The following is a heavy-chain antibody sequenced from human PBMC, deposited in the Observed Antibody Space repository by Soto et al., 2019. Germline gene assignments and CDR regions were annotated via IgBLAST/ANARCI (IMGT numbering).Heavy chain of an antibody. Sequence: PGGSLRLSCAASGFTFSDYYMSWIRQAPGKGLEWISYITSSGTTIYYAASVKGRFTISRDNAKNSLYLEMDSLRAEDTAVYYCAAGCLYHTYFDFWGQGTLVTVSS. CDR1: GFTFSDYY. J-gene: IGHJ4*02. V-gene: IGHV3-11*01. CDR2: ITSSGTTI. CDR3: AAGCLYHTYFDF. D-gene: IGHD1-1*01.